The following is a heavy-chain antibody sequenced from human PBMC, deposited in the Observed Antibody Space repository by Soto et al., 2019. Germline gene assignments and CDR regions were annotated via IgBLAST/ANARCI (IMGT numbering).Heavy chain of an antibody. D-gene: IGHD6-13*01. CDR1: GYTFTSYD. J-gene: IGHJ3*02. CDR2: MNPNSGNT. CDR3: ARGTYGYSSSWYAPLGAFDI. Sequence: ASVKVSCKASGYTFTSYDINWVLQATGQGLEWMGWMNPNSGNTGYAQKFQGRVTMTRKTSISTAYMELSSLRSEDTAVYYCARGTYGYSSSWYAPLGAFDIWGQGTMVTVSS. V-gene: IGHV1-8*01.